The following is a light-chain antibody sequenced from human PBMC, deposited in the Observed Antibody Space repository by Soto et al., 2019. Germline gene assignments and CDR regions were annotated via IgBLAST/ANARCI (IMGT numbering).Light chain of an antibody. CDR1: SSDVGGYNY. CDR3: SSYTTSSTDV. CDR2: DVS. Sequence: SVLTQPASVSGSPGQSITISCTGTSSDVGGYNYDSWYQQHPAKAPKLMIYDVSNRPSGVSNRFSGSKSGNTAYMTISGLRAEEEADYYCSSYTTSSTDVFGTGTQMTVL. J-gene: IGLJ1*01. V-gene: IGLV2-14*01.